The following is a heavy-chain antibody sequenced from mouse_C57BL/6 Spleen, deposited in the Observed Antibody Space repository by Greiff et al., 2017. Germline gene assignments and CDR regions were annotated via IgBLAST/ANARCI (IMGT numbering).Heavy chain of an antibody. Sequence: VQLKESGPELVKPGASVKMSCTASGYTFTDYNMHWVKQSPGKSLEWIGYINPNNGGTSYNQKFKGKATLTVNKSSSTAYLELRSLTSEDSAVYYCAKDGKYLTYFDYWGQGTTLTVSA. V-gene: IGHV1-22*01. CDR2: INPNNGGT. J-gene: IGHJ2*01. CDR1: GYTFTDYN. D-gene: IGHD2-1*01. CDR3: AKDGKYLTYFDY.